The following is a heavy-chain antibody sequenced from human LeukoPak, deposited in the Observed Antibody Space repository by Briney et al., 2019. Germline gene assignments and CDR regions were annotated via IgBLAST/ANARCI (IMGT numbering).Heavy chain of an antibody. CDR1: GYTFTSYA. CDR2: INAGNGNT. D-gene: IGHD3-10*01. V-gene: IGHV1-3*01. Sequence: GASVEVSCKASGYTFTSYAMHWVRQAPGQRLEWMGWINAGNGNTKYSQKFQGRVTITRDTSASTAYMELSSLRSEDTAVYYCARAPLLWFGEFHLTFDYWGQGTLVTVSS. CDR3: ARAPLLWFGEFHLTFDY. J-gene: IGHJ4*02.